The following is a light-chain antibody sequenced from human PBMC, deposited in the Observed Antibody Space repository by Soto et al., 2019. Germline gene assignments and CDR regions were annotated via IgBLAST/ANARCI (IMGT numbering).Light chain of an antibody. CDR2: GAS. V-gene: IGKV3-15*01. CDR1: QSVSSN. CDR3: QQYSNWPPLP. J-gene: IGKJ4*01. Sequence: EIVMTQSPATLSVSPGERATLSCRASQSVSSNLVWYQLTPGQAPRLLIYGASTRGTGVPDRFSGSGSGTEFTLTICSLQSEDGAVSYCQQYSNWPPLPFGGGTKVEIK.